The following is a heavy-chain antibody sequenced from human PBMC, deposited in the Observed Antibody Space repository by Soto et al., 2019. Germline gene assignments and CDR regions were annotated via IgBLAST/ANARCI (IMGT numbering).Heavy chain of an antibody. CDR2: IYPGASET. D-gene: IGHD5-12*01. J-gene: IGHJ3*01. V-gene: IGHV5-51*01. CDR1: GYSFTNYW. CDR3: VARGYKSTNAFDV. Sequence: EVQLVQSGAEVKKPGMSLKISCKTSGYSFTNYWIGWVRQLPGKGPEWMAMIYPGASETIYDPSFQGQVTISADKSTRTAYLQWGNLKASDTAIYYCVARGYKSTNAFDVWGQGTLVTVSS.